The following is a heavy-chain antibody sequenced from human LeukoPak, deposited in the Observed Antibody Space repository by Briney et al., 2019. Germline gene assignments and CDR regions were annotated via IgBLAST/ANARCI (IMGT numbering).Heavy chain of an antibody. J-gene: IGHJ4*02. D-gene: IGHD6-19*01. CDR3: AKDSVAGTGGFDY. CDR2: ISGSGGST. V-gene: IGHV3-23*01. Sequence: GGSLRLSCAASGFTFSSYAMSWVRQAPGKGLEWVSAISGSGGSTYYADSVKGRFAISRDNSKNTLYLQMNSLRAEDTAVYYCAKDSVAGTGGFDYWGQGTLVTVSS. CDR1: GFTFSSYA.